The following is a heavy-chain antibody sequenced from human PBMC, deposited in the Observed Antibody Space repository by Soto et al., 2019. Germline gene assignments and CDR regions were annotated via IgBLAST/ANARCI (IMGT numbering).Heavy chain of an antibody. J-gene: IGHJ6*03. Sequence: EVQLLESGGGLVKPGGSLRLSCVVSGFTFSSYSMNWVRQAPGKGLEWVSSISSSSYIHNADSGKGRFIISRDNAKNSVYLQMTSLRAEDTAVYYCARGQYADYYYMDVWGKGTTVTVSS. CDR2: ISSSSYI. CDR3: ARGQYADYYYMDV. D-gene: IGHD2-2*01. V-gene: IGHV3-21*01. CDR1: GFTFSSYS.